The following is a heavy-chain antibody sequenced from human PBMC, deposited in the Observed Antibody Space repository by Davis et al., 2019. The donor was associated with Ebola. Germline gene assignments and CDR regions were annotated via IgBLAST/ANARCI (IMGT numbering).Heavy chain of an antibody. CDR2: IQADGNHK. Sequence: GESLKISCAASGFSFSDYWLNWVRQAPGKGLEWVANIQADGNHKEYGDSVKGRFTISRDNAEKSVYLQMNSLRAEDTAVYYCARGLLPTYFDYWGQGTLVTVSS. D-gene: IGHD2/OR15-2a*01. J-gene: IGHJ4*02. CDR1: GFSFSDYW. V-gene: IGHV3-7*01. CDR3: ARGLLPTYFDY.